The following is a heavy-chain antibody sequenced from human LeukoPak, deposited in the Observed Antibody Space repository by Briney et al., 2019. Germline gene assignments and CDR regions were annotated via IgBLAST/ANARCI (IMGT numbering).Heavy chain of an antibody. CDR1: GGTFSSYA. V-gene: IGHV1-69*13. J-gene: IGHJ6*02. CDR2: IIPIFGTA. CDR3: ARVPYEFWSGSTMDV. D-gene: IGHD3-3*01. Sequence: ASVKVSCKASGGTFSSYAISWVRQAPGQGLDWMGGIIPIFGTANYAQKFQGRVTITADESTSTAYMELSSLRSEDTAVYYCARVPYEFWSGSTMDVWGQGTTVTVSS.